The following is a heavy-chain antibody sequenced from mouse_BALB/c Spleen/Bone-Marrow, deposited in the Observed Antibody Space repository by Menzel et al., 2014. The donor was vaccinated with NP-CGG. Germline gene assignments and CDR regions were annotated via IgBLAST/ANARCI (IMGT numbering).Heavy chain of an antibody. CDR3: ARWEYYAMDY. CDR2: IDPANGNT. D-gene: IGHD4-1*01. Sequence: VHVKQSGAELVKPGASVKLSCAAPGFNIKDTYMHWVKQRPEQGLEWIGRIDPANGNTKYDPKFQGKATITADTSSNTAYLQLSSLTSEDTAVYYCARWEYYAMDYWGQGTSDTVSS. CDR1: GFNIKDTY. V-gene: IGHV14-3*02. J-gene: IGHJ4*01.